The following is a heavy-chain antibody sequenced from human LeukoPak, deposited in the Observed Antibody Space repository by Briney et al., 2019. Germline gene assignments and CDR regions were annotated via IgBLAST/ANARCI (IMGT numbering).Heavy chain of an antibody. D-gene: IGHD1-26*01. CDR2: INTNTGNP. CDR3: ARGRSESYRTFDI. CDR1: GYTFTGYY. V-gene: IGHV7-4-1*02. J-gene: IGHJ3*02. Sequence: ASVKVSCKASGYTFTGYYMHWVRQAPGQGLEWMGWINTNTGNPTYAQGFTGQFVFSFDTSVSTAYLQISSLKAEDTAVYYCARGRSESYRTFDIWGQGTMVTVSS.